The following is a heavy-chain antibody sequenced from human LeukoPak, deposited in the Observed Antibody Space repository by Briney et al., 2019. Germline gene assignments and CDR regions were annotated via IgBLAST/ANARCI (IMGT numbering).Heavy chain of an antibody. Sequence: TGGSLRLSCAVSGFTCSNYWMSWVRQAPGKALEWVSVIYSGGSTYYADSVKGRFTISRDNSKNTLYLQMNSLRAEDTAVYYCASSSSWYVGGFDYWGQGTLVTVSS. CDR2: IYSGGST. CDR3: ASSSSWYVGGFDY. J-gene: IGHJ4*02. CDR1: GFTCSNYW. V-gene: IGHV3-53*01. D-gene: IGHD6-13*01.